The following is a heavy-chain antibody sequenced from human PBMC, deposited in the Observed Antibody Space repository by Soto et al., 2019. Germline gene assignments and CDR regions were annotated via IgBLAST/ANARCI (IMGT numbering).Heavy chain of an antibody. J-gene: IGHJ4*02. Sequence: PXETLSLPCAVSGYSISSGYNWGWIRQPPGNGLEWIVSISHSGSTYYNPSLKSRVTISVDTSKNQFSLKVTSVTAADTAVYYCARDLNYYDSSGYHWEAPFDHWGQGTLVTVSS. CDR3: ARDLNYYDSSGYHWEAPFDH. V-gene: IGHV4-38-2*02. CDR2: ISHSGST. D-gene: IGHD3-22*01. CDR1: GYSISSGYN.